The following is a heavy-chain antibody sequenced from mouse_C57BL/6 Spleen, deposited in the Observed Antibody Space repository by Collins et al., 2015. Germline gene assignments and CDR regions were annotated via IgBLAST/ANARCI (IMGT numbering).Heavy chain of an antibody. V-gene: IGHV9-3*01. Sequence: QIQLVQSGPELKKPGETVKISCKASGYTFTTYGMSWVKQAPGKGLKWMGWINTYSGVPTYADDFKGRFAFSLQTSASTAYLQINNLKNEDTATYFCATSRHYYGSSYDWYFDVWGTGTTVTVSS. D-gene: IGHD1-1*01. CDR2: INTYSGVP. CDR1: GYTFTTYG. CDR3: ATSRHYYGSSYDWYFDV. J-gene: IGHJ1*03.